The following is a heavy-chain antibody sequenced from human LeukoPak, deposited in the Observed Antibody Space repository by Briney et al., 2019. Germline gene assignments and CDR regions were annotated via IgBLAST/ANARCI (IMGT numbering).Heavy chain of an antibody. D-gene: IGHD1-1*01. V-gene: IGHV3-23*01. Sequence: GGSLRLSCAASGFNFQTYTLTWVRQAPGKRPEWLSAITASDDTYYADSVRGRFTISRDYSTNTLYLHMSGLRAEDTAVYYCARDRSTDAISEYWGQGTLVAVSS. CDR3: ARDRSTDAISEY. J-gene: IGHJ4*02. CDR2: ITASDDT. CDR1: GFNFQTYT.